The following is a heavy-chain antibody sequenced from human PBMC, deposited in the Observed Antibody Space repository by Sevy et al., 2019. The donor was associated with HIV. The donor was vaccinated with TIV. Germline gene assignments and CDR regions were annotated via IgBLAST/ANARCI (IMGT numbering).Heavy chain of an antibody. V-gene: IGHV4-30-4*01. CDR2: IYYSGST. CDR1: GGSISSGDYY. CDR3: ARGEDYSYGFSY. Sequence: SETLSLTCTVSGGSISSGDYYWSWIRQPPGKGLEWIGYIYYSGSTYYNPSLKSRVTISVDTSKNQFSLKLSSVTAADTAVYYWARGEDYSYGFSYWGQRTLVTVSS. J-gene: IGHJ4*02. D-gene: IGHD5-18*01.